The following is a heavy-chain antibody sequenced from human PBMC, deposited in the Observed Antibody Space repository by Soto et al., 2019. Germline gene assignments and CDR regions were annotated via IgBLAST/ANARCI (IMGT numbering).Heavy chain of an antibody. J-gene: IGHJ4*02. V-gene: IGHV3-23*01. CDR1: GFTFNNYA. CDR3: AKDRLAGNFEY. Sequence: EVQVLDSGGGLVQPGGSLRLSCAASGFTFNNYAMNWVRQAPGKGLEWVATISATGGSTYYADSVKGRFTISRDNSKNTLYLQMNGLRVEDTAVYYCAKDRLAGNFEYWGQGTQVTFAS. CDR2: ISATGGST.